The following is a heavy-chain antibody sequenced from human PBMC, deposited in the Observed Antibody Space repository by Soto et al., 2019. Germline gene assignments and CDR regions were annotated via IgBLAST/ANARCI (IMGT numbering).Heavy chain of an antibody. V-gene: IGHV4-39*01. CDR3: GRLEGLATISYYFDY. D-gene: IGHD3-9*01. CDR2: VYYSGST. Sequence: PSGTPSLTCTVSGGPVSRSSYYWGWVRQPPGKGLEWIGSVYYSGSTYYNPSLESRGTISVDKSKNQCSLKLVSLSAADTAVYYCGRLEGLATISYYFDYWGQGALVTVSS. J-gene: IGHJ4*02. CDR1: GGPVSRSSYY.